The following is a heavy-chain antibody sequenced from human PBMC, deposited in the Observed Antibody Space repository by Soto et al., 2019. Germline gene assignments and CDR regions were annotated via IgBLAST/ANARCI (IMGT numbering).Heavy chain of an antibody. J-gene: IGHJ4*02. CDR2: INHSGST. CDR3: ASTRLYYYDSSGYCRN. D-gene: IGHD3-22*01. CDR1: GGSFSGYY. Sequence: QVQLQQWGAGLLKPSETLSLTCAVYGGSFSGYYWSWIRQPPGKGLEWIGEINHSGSTNYNPSLKSRVTISVDTSKNQFSLKLSSVTAADTAVYYCASTRLYYYDSSGYCRNWGQGTLVTVSS. V-gene: IGHV4-34*01.